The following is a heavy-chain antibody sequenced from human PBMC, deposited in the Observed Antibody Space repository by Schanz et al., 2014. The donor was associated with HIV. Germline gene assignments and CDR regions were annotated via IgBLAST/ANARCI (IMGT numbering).Heavy chain of an antibody. CDR2: ISPNNSNR. D-gene: IGHD6-19*01. CDR3: ARGGSGWYGYEGFDY. Sequence: QVQLVQSGAEVKKPGASVKVSCKASGYTFTTYGITWVRQAPGQGLEWMGWISPNNSNRNYAQKLQGRVTMTTDTSTTTAYMELRSLRSDETAIYYCARGGSGWYGYEGFDYWGQGTLVTVSS. V-gene: IGHV1-18*01. CDR1: GYTFTTYG. J-gene: IGHJ4*02.